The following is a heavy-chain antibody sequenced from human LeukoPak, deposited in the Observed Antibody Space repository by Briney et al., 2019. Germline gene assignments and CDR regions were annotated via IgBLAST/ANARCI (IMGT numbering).Heavy chain of an antibody. CDR3: ARQDGPYATTETTTQPDY. D-gene: IGHD1-1*01. V-gene: IGHV4-38-2*02. J-gene: IGHJ4*02. CDR1: GYSTSSGYF. CDR2: FSHIGST. Sequence: SETLSLTCTLSGYSTSSGYFWAWIRQPPGKGLEWIGTFSHIGSTFYSPSLMSRVTISGDTSENQFSLKLTSVTAADPAVYYCARQDGPYATTETTTQPDYWGQGTLVTVSS.